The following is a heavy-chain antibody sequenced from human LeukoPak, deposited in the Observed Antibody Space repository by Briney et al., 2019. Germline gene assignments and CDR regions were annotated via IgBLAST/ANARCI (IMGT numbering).Heavy chain of an antibody. D-gene: IGHD5-24*01. J-gene: IGHJ6*03. Sequence: GASVKVSCKASGYTFTGYYMHWVRQAPGQGLEWMGWINPNSGGTNYAQKFQGRVTMTRDTSISTAYMELSRLRSDDTAVYYCARDPLRDGYNLYYYYYYMDVWGKGTTVTVSS. CDR3: ARDPLRDGYNLYYYYYYMDV. V-gene: IGHV1-2*02. CDR1: GYTFTGYY. CDR2: INPNSGGT.